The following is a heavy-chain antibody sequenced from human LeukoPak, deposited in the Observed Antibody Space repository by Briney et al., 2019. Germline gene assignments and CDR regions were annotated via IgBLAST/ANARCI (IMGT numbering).Heavy chain of an antibody. CDR1: GFTFSSYG. D-gene: IGHD2-15*01. V-gene: IGHV3-48*03. Sequence: GRSLRLSCAASGFTFSSYGMHWVRQAPGKGLEWVSYISSSGSTIYYADSVKGRFTISKDNAKNSLYLQMNSLRAEDTAVYYCARVMAVAAEEFDYWGQGTLVTVSS. CDR3: ARVMAVAAEEFDY. J-gene: IGHJ4*02. CDR2: ISSSGSTI.